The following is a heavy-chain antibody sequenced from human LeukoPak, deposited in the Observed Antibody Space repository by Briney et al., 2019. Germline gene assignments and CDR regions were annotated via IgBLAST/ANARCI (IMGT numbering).Heavy chain of an antibody. J-gene: IGHJ4*02. Sequence: GGSLRLSCAASGFTFSNYAMNWVRQAQGKGLEWVSSITGSGGDAYYADSVKGRFTISRDNSKNTLDLQMNSLRAEDTAVYYCAKGLKGCSGSSCYYFFDFWGQGALITVSS. CDR3: AKGLKGCSGSSCYYFFDF. V-gene: IGHV3-23*01. D-gene: IGHD2-15*01. CDR1: GFTFSNYA. CDR2: ITGSGGDA.